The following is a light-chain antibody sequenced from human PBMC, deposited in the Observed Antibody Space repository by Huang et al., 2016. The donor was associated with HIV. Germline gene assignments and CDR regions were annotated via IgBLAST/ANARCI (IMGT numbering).Light chain of an antibody. Sequence: EIVLTQSPATLSLSPGERATLSCRASQSVSSYLAWYQPKPGQAPRLLIYDASNRATGIPARFSGSGSGTDFTLTISSLEPEDCAVYYCQQRSNWAPITFGGGTKVEIK. J-gene: IGKJ4*01. CDR3: QQRSNWAPIT. V-gene: IGKV3-11*01. CDR1: QSVSSY. CDR2: DAS.